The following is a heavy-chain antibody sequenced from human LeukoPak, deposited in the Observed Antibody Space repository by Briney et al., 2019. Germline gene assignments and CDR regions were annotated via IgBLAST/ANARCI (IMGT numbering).Heavy chain of an antibody. V-gene: IGHV3-74*01. CDR1: XFXFRSYW. CDR2: INGDGSNT. Sequence: GGXLRXXXXXXXFXFRSYWMHWVRQTPGKGLVWVSRINGDGSNTTYADSVKGRFTTSRDTAKNTLYLQMISLRADDTAVYYCARGSGSYSSDAFDIWGQGTMVTVSS. J-gene: IGHJ3*02. D-gene: IGHD3-10*01. CDR3: ARGSGSYSSDAFDI.